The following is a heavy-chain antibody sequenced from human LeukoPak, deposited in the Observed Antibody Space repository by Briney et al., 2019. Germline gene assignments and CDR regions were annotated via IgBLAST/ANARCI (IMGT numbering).Heavy chain of an antibody. V-gene: IGHV4-59*01. Sequence: KPSETLSLTCTVSGGSISSYYWSWTRQPPGKGLEWIGYIYYSGSTNYNPSLKSRVTISVDTSKNQFSLKLSSVTAADTAVYYCARDLSSGWSNYYYGMDVWGKGTTVTVSS. CDR2: IYYSGST. CDR1: GGSISSYY. D-gene: IGHD6-19*01. CDR3: ARDLSSGWSNYYYGMDV. J-gene: IGHJ6*04.